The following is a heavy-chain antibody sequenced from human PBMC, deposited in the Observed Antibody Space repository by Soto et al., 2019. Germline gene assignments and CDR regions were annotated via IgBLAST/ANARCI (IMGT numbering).Heavy chain of an antibody. D-gene: IGHD2-21*01. CDR1: GYTFTRYY. V-gene: IGHV1-46*01. J-gene: IGHJ4*02. CDR2: INPSGGST. Sequence: ASVKVSFKASGYTFTRYYMHWLRQAPGQGLEWMGIINPSGGSTSYAQKFQGRVTMTRDTSTSTVYMELSSLRSEDTAVYYCARIDEYYFDYWGQGTLVTVSS. CDR3: ARIDEYYFDY.